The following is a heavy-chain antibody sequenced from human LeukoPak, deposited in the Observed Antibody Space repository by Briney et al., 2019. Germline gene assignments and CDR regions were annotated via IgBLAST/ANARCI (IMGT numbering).Heavy chain of an antibody. D-gene: IGHD6-13*01. Sequence: SVKVPCKASGGTFSSYAISWVRQAPGQGLGWMGRIIPILGIADYAQKFQGRVTITADKSTSTAYMELSSLRSEDTAVYYCANQRSSSWYYFDYWGQGTLVTVSS. J-gene: IGHJ4*02. CDR2: IIPILGIA. V-gene: IGHV1-69*04. CDR3: ANQRSSSWYYFDY. CDR1: GGTFSSYA.